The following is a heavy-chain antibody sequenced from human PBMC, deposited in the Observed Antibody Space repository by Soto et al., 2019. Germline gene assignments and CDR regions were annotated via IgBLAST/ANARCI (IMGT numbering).Heavy chain of an antibody. CDR3: ARALVVPAAMPYYYYYIDV. V-gene: IGHV4-4*02. CDR2: IYHSVST. CDR1: SGSISSSNW. D-gene: IGHD2-2*01. J-gene: IGHJ6*03. Sequence: QGQLQESGPGLVKPSGTLSLTCAVSSGSISSSNWWSWVRQPPGKGLEWIGEIYHSVSTNYNPSLKSRVTISVDKSKNQFSLKLSSVTAADTAVYYCARALVVPAAMPYYYYYIDVWGKGTTVTVSS.